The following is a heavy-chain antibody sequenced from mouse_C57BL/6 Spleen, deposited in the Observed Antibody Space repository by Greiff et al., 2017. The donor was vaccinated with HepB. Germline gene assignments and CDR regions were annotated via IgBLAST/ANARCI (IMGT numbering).Heavy chain of an antibody. Sequence: QVQLKESGAELVRPGTSVKVSCKASGYAFTNYLIEWVKQRPGQGLEWIGVINPGSGGTNYNEKFKGKATLTADKSSSTAYMQLSSLTSEDSAVYFCASQIYFSFAYWGQGTLVTVSA. CDR3: ASQIYFSFAY. CDR1: GYAFTNYL. J-gene: IGHJ3*01. V-gene: IGHV1-54*01. D-gene: IGHD2-1*01. CDR2: INPGSGGT.